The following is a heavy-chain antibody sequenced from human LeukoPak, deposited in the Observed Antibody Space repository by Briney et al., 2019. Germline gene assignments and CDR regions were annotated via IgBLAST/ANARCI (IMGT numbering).Heavy chain of an antibody. CDR3: ASLTVVPATIDY. CDR1: GGSFSGYY. Sequence: SETLSLTCAVYGGSFSGYYWSWIRQPPGKGLEWIGEINHSGSTNYNPSLKSRVTISVDTSKNQFSLKLSSVTAADTAVYYCASLTVVPATIDYWGQGTLVTVSS. V-gene: IGHV4-34*01. J-gene: IGHJ4*02. D-gene: IGHD2-2*01. CDR2: INHSGST.